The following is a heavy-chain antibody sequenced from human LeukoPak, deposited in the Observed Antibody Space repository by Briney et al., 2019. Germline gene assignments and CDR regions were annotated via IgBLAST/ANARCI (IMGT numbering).Heavy chain of an antibody. J-gene: IGHJ4*02. V-gene: IGHV4-59*12. CDR2: IYYSGST. CDR1: GGSISNYY. CDR3: ARGGLGQQLVPPFDY. D-gene: IGHD6-13*01. Sequence: SETLSLTCTVSGGSISNYYWNWIRQPPGKGLEWIGYIYYSGSTNYNPSLKSRVTISVDKSKNQFSLKLSSVTAADTAVYYCARGGLGQQLVPPFDYWGQGTLVTVSS.